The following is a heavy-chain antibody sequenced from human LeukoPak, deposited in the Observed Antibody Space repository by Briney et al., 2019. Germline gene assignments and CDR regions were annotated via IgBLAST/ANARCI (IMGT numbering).Heavy chain of an antibody. Sequence: GGSLRLSCAASGFTFSNAWMSWVRQAPGKGLEWVGRIKSKTDGGTTDYAAPVKGRFTISRDDSKNTLYLQMNSLKTEDTAVYYCTTQRHYCSSTSCSSFDYWGQGTLVTVSS. CDR2: IKSKTDGGTT. CDR1: GFTFSNAW. D-gene: IGHD2-2*01. J-gene: IGHJ4*02. V-gene: IGHV3-15*01. CDR3: TTQRHYCSSTSCSSFDY.